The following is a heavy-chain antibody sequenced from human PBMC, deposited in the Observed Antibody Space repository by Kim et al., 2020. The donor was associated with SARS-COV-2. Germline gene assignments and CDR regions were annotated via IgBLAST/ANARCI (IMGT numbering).Heavy chain of an antibody. Sequence: TNYSPSFQGHVTISADKSISTAYLQWSSLKASDTAMYYCARHTNAAIYDYWGQGTLVTVSS. CDR2: T. CDR3: ARHTNAAIYDY. J-gene: IGHJ4*02. D-gene: IGHD2-2*01. V-gene: IGHV5-10-1*01.